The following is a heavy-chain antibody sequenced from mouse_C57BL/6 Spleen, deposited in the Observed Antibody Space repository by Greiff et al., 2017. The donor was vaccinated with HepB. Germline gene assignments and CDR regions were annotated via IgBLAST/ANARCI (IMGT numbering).Heavy chain of an antibody. CDR1: GYTFTEYT. CDR3: ARHEERAYYDYDNGFAY. J-gene: IGHJ3*01. CDR2: FYPGSGSI. D-gene: IGHD2-4*01. V-gene: IGHV1-62-2*01. Sequence: QVHVKQSGAELVKPGASVKLSCKASGYTFTEYTIHWVKQRSGQGLEWIGWFYPGSGSIKYNEKFKDKATLTADKSSSTVYMELSRLTSEDSAVYFCARHEERAYYDYDNGFAYWGQGTLVTVSA.